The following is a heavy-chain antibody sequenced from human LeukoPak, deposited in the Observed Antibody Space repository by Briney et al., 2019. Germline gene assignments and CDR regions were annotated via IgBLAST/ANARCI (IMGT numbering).Heavy chain of an antibody. CDR1: GGSISSYY. Sequence: SETLSLTCTVSGGSISSYYWSWIRQPPGKGLEWIGYIYYSGSINYNPSLKSRVTISVDTSKNQFSLKLSSVTAADTAVYYCARASITMNDAFDIWGQGTMVTVSS. CDR2: IYYSGSI. D-gene: IGHD3-22*01. V-gene: IGHV4-59*01. J-gene: IGHJ3*02. CDR3: ARASITMNDAFDI.